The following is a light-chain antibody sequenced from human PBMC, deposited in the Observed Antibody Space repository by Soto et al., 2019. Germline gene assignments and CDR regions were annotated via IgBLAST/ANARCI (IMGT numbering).Light chain of an antibody. V-gene: IGLV2-14*01. J-gene: IGLJ3*02. CDR1: SSDVDDYNY. CDR3: SSYTSSSTVV. Sequence: QSVLTQPASVSGSPGQSITISCIGTSSDVDDYNYVSWYQQHPGKAPKLMIYDVSSRPSGVSNRFSGSKSGNTASLTISGLQAEDEADYYCSSYTSSSTVVFGGGTQLTVL. CDR2: DVS.